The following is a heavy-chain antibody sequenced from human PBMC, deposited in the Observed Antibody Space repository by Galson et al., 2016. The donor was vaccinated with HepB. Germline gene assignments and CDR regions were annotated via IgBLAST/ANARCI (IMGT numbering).Heavy chain of an antibody. D-gene: IGHD6-13*01. CDR2: ISHSGSV. V-gene: IGHV4-31*03. CDR3: ARYGSWTGFDY. Sequence: TLSLTCTVSLDTISIIGYFWSWIRQLPGGGLEWIGYISHSGSVYLNPSLKSRTVISVDTSKNQFSLDVRSVTAADTAVYFCARYGSWTGFDYWGRGILVTVSS. J-gene: IGHJ4*02. CDR1: LDTISIIGYF.